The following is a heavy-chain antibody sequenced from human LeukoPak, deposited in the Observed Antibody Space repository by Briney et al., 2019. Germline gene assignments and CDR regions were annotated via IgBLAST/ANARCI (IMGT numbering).Heavy chain of an antibody. CDR2: IIPIFGTA. D-gene: IGHD3-10*01. Sequence: SVKVSCKASGGTFSSYAISWVRQAPGQGLEWMGGIIPIFGTANYAQKFQGRVTITADESTSTAYMELSSLRSEDTAVYYCAREDGSGSYFPVLYNWFDPWGQGTLVTVSP. CDR1: GGTFSSYA. J-gene: IGHJ5*02. V-gene: IGHV1-69*13. CDR3: AREDGSGSYFPVLYNWFDP.